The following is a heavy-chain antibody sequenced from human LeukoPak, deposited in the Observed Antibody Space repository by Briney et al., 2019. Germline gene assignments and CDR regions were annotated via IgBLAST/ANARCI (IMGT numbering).Heavy chain of an antibody. J-gene: IGHJ4*02. CDR3: ARQVNYWDY. V-gene: IGHV4-39*01. D-gene: IGHD5-24*01. Sequence: SETLSLTCTVSGGSISSSSYYWGWIRQPPGKGLEWIGSIYYSGSTYYNPSLKSRVTISVDTSKNQFSLKLSSVTAADTAVYYCARQVNYWDYWGQGTLVTVSS. CDR2: IYYSGST. CDR1: GGSISSSSYY.